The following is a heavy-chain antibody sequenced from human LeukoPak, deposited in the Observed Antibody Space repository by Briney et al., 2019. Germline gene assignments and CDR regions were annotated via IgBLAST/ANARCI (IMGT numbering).Heavy chain of an antibody. CDR2: ISPGGGPT. CDR1: GFRFNTYW. Sequence: PGGSLRLSCAASGFRFNTYWMSWVRQAPGKGLEWVSGISPGGGPTYYADSVKGRFTISRDDSKNTLYLQMKNLRAEDTAVYYCAKDGAWLRFDDWGQGILVTVSS. V-gene: IGHV3-23*01. CDR3: AKDGAWLRFDD. D-gene: IGHD5-12*01. J-gene: IGHJ4*02.